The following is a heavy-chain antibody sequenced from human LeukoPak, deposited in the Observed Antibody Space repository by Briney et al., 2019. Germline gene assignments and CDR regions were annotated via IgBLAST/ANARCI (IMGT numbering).Heavy chain of an antibody. J-gene: IGHJ5*02. Sequence: GGSLRLSCAASGFTFSRYSMNWVRQAPGKGLEWVSSISSSSSYIYYADSVKGRFTISRDNAKNSLYLQMNSLRAEDTALYYCARAHYGDYEGWFDPWGQGTLVTVSS. D-gene: IGHD4-17*01. CDR3: ARAHYGDYEGWFDP. V-gene: IGHV3-21*04. CDR2: ISSSSSYI. CDR1: GFTFSRYS.